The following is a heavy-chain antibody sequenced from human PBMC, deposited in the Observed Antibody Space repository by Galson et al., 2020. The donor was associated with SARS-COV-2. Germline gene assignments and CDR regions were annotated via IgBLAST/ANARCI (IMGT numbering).Heavy chain of an antibody. Sequence: ASVKVSCKASGYTFTNNYIHWLRQAPGQGLEWMGVINPAGGSSTYAPKFRGRVTMTRDTSTSTVYMELSSLTPEDTAIYYCVRRLLTPMIGGVLGALDIWGKGTMVSVS. CDR3: VRRLLTPMIGGVLGALDI. CDR1: GYTFTNNY. D-gene: IGHD3-10*01. V-gene: IGHV1-46*01. J-gene: IGHJ3*02. CDR2: INPAGGSS.